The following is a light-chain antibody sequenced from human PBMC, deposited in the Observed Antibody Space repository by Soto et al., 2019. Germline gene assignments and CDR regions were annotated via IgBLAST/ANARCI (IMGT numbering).Light chain of an antibody. CDR2: AAS. J-gene: IGKJ2*01. V-gene: IGKV1-39*01. Sequence: DIPLTQSPSSLSASVGDRVTITCRASQSISTYLSWHQQKPGKAPILLIYAASSLLSGVPSRFSGSGYGTDFTLTISSLELEDFATYYCQHTYSAPYTFGQGTKVEIK. CDR1: QSISTY. CDR3: QHTYSAPYT.